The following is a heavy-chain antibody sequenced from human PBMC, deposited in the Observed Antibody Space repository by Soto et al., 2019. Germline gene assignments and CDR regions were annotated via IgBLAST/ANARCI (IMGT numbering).Heavy chain of an antibody. J-gene: IGHJ4*02. Sequence: EVQLLESGEGLVRPGGSLRLSSTVSGFMFSSYAMTWVRKPPGKGLEWVSTISGSGGSTYYSDSVRGRFTTSRDNSKKMLYLEMNRLKGDDTALYYCAKDGSLGDHYYFDNWGQGTLVTVSS. CDR3: AKDGSLGDHYYFDN. V-gene: IGHV3-23*01. CDR1: GFMFSSYA. CDR2: ISGSGGST. D-gene: IGHD2-21*02.